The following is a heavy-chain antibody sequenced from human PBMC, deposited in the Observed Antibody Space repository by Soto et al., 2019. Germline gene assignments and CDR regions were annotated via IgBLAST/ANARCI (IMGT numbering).Heavy chain of an antibody. CDR2: IDPDGSKT. Sequence: EVQLVESGGGLLQPGGSLRLSCAVSGFTFSSPWMHWVRQAPGTGLVWVSRIDPDGSKTNYADSVKGRFTISRDNAKNTLYLQMNSLRTEDTAVYYCARWSRGKYYLDVWGNGTTVTVSS. D-gene: IGHD6-25*01. V-gene: IGHV3-74*01. J-gene: IGHJ6*03. CDR1: GFTFSSPW. CDR3: ARWSRGKYYLDV.